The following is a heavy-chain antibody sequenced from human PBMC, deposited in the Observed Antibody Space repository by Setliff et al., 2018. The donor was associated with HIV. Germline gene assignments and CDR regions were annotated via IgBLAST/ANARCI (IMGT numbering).Heavy chain of an antibody. CDR1: GYTFTSYY. V-gene: IGHV1-46*01. CDR3: ARALTQRDYCTNGVCLDDDY. D-gene: IGHD2-8*01. Sequence: ASVKVSCKASGYTFTSYYMHWVRQAPGQGLEWMGMINPSGDSTTYAQKFQGRVTMTRDTFTSTVYMELSSLRSEDTAVYYCARALTQRDYCTNGVCLDDDYWGQGTLVTVSS. CDR2: INPSGDST. J-gene: IGHJ4*02.